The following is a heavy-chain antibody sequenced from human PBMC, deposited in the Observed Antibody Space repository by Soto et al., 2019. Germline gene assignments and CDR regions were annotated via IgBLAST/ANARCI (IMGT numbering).Heavy chain of an antibody. CDR2: ISYSGTT. V-gene: IGHV4-59*08. CDR1: GGSISSFY. D-gene: IGHD6-6*01. CDR3: ARHAYSGSSTEYFNY. J-gene: IGHJ4*02. Sequence: QVQLQESGPGLVKPSETLSLICTVSGGSISSFYWSWIRQSPEKGLEWIGYISYSGTTNYSPSLKSRVTISVDTSKNQFSLRLSSVTAADTAVYFCARHAYSGSSTEYFNYWGQGTLVTVSS.